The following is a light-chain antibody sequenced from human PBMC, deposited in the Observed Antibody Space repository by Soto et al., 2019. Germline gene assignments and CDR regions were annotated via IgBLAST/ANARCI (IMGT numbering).Light chain of an antibody. CDR1: QSISSY. J-gene: IGKJ1*01. V-gene: IGKV1-39*02. Sequence: DIQMTQSPSSLSASVGDRVTITCRASQSISSYLNWYQQKPGKAPKLLIYAASSLQSGVPSRFSGSGSGTEFTLTISNLQSEDFAIYFCQKFNKWPWTFGQGTKVDIK. CDR3: QKFNKWPWT. CDR2: AAS.